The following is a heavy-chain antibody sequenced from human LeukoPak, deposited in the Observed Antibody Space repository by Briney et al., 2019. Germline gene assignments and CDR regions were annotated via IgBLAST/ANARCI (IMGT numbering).Heavy chain of an antibody. CDR1: GYTFTSYG. D-gene: IGHD2-15*01. V-gene: IGHV1-18*01. Sequence: GASVKVSCKASGYTFTSYGISWVRHAPGQGLEWMGWISAYNGNINYAQKLQGRVTMTTDTSTSTAYMELRSLRSDDTAVYYCARDRYCSGGSCYSGRAYWGQGTLVTVSS. CDR2: ISAYNGNI. J-gene: IGHJ4*02. CDR3: ARDRYCSGGSCYSGRAY.